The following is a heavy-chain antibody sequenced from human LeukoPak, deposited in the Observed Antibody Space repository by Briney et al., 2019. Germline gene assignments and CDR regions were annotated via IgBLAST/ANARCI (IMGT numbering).Heavy chain of an antibody. CDR3: ARGFRAYCGGDCYFDY. Sequence: EASVTVSCKASGYTFTSYDINWVRQATGQGLEWMGWMNPNSGNTGYAQKFQGRVTMTRNTSISTAYMELSSLRSEDTAVYYCARGFRAYCGGDCYFDYWGQGTLVTVSS. CDR2: MNPNSGNT. V-gene: IGHV1-8*01. J-gene: IGHJ4*02. CDR1: GYTFTSYD. D-gene: IGHD2-21*02.